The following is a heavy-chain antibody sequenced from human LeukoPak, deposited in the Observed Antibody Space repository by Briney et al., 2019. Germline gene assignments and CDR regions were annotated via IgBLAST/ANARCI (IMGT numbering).Heavy chain of an antibody. D-gene: IGHD6-13*01. V-gene: IGHV3-74*01. CDR2: INTDGRST. J-gene: IGHJ4*02. CDR1: GFTFSSYW. CDR3: ARPSAAGPYFDY. Sequence: GGSLRLSCAASGFTFSSYWMHWVRQAPGKGLVWVSHINTDGRSTGHAGSVKGRFTISRDNAKNTLYLQMNSLRAEDTAVYYCARPSAAGPYFDYWGQGTLVTVSS.